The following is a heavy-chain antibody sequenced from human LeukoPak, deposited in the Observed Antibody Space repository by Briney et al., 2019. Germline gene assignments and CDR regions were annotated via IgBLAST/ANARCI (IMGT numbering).Heavy chain of an antibody. CDR2: ISCSGGST. CDR1: GFTFSDYA. Sequence: GGSLSLSCAASGFTFSDYAMSWVRQAPGKGLEWVSSISCSGGSTYYADSVKGRFTISRDNSKNTLYLQMSSLRAEDTAIYYCAKDYYGSGSYFLEYFQHWGQGTLVTVSS. J-gene: IGHJ1*01. V-gene: IGHV3-23*01. D-gene: IGHD3-10*01. CDR3: AKDYYGSGSYFLEYFQH.